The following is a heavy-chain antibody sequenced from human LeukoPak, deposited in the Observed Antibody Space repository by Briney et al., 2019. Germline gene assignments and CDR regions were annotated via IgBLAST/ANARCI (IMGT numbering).Heavy chain of an antibody. Sequence: ASVKVSCKASGYTFTGYYMHWVRQAPGQGLERMGWINPNSGGTNYAQKFQGRVTMTRDTSISTAYMELSRLRSDDTAVYYCARYRYDFWSGYYYYMDVWGKGTTVTVSS. D-gene: IGHD3-3*01. V-gene: IGHV1-2*02. CDR1: GYTFTGYY. J-gene: IGHJ6*03. CDR3: ARYRYDFWSGYYYYMDV. CDR2: INPNSGGT.